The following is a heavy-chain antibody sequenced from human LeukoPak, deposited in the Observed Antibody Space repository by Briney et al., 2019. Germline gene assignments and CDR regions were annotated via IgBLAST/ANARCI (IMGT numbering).Heavy chain of an antibody. V-gene: IGHV3-48*03. CDR1: GFTFSSYE. Sequence: PGGTLRLSCSASGFTFSSYEMNWVRQAPGKGLEWVSYISSSGSTIYYADSVKGRFTISRDNAKNSLYLQMNSLRAEEAAVYYCAIIVVVVAATGPVDYWGQGILVTVSS. J-gene: IGHJ4*02. D-gene: IGHD2-15*01. CDR3: AIIVVVVAATGPVDY. CDR2: ISSSGSTI.